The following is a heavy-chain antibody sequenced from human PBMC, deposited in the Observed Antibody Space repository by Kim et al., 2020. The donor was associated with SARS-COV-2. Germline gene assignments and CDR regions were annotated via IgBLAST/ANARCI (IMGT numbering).Heavy chain of an antibody. CDR3: ARSALYGGNSFDY. V-gene: IGHV3-30-3*01. CDR1: GFTFSSYA. Sequence: GGSLRLSCAASGFTFSSYAMHWVRQAPGKGLEWVAVISYDGSNKYYADSVKGRFTISRDNSKNTLYLQMNSLRAEDTAVYYCARSALYGGNSFDYWGQGTLVTVSS. D-gene: IGHD2-15*01. J-gene: IGHJ4*02. CDR2: ISYDGSNK.